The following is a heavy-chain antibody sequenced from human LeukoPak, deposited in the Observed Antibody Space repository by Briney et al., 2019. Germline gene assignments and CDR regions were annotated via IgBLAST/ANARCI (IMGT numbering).Heavy chain of an antibody. V-gene: IGHV1-69*06. CDR1: GYTFTSYA. D-gene: IGHD1-14*01. CDR3: AAQPVGGYYFDY. CDR2: IIPIFGTA. J-gene: IGHJ4*02. Sequence: SVKVSCKASGYTFTSYAISWVRQAPGQGLEWMGGIIPIFGTANYAQKFQGRVTITADKSTSTAYMELSSLRSEDTAVYYCAAQPVGGYYFDYWGQGTLVTVSS.